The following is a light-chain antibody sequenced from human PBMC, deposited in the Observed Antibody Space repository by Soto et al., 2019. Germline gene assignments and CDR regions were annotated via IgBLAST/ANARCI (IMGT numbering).Light chain of an antibody. Sequence: VLTQCPGTRSLSPGERATLSCRASQTVRNNYLAWYQQKPGQAPRLLIYDASSRATGIPDRFSGGGSGTDFTLTISRLEPEDFAVYYCHQYGSSPETFGQGTKVDIK. CDR2: DAS. CDR3: HQYGSSPET. J-gene: IGKJ1*01. V-gene: IGKV3-20*01. CDR1: QTVRNNY.